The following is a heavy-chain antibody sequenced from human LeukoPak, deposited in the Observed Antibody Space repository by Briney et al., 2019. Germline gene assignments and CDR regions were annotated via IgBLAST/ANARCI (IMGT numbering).Heavy chain of an antibody. Sequence: GGSLRLSCAASGFTFSSYGMSWVRQAPGKGLEWVSAISGSGGSTYYADSVKGRFTISRDNAKNSLYLQMNSLRAEDTALYYCAKGVTSPSSQFDPWGQGTLVTVSS. CDR3: AKGVTSPSSQFDP. CDR1: GFTFSSYG. CDR2: ISGSGGST. J-gene: IGHJ5*02. V-gene: IGHV3-23*01. D-gene: IGHD2-21*02.